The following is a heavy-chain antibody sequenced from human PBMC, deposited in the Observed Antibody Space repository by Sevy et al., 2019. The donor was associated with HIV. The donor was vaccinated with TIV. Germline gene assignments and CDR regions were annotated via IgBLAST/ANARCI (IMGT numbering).Heavy chain of an antibody. CDR3: EKRSSGGIWYFDL. CDR1: GYSFTNYW. V-gene: IGHV5-51*01. Sequence: GESLKISCKGSGYSFTNYWIAWVRQMPGKGLEWMGTIYPGDSDTRHNPTFQGQVTISADKSIHTAYLQWSSLKASDTAMYYCEKRSSGGIWYFDLWGRGTLVTVSS. J-gene: IGHJ2*01. CDR2: IYPGDSDT. D-gene: IGHD3-10*01.